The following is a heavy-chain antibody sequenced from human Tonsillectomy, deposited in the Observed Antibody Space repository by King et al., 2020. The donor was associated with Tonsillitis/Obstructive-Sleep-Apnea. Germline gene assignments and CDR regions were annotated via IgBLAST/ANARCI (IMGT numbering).Heavy chain of an antibody. CDR1: GGSISSSSYY. V-gene: IGHV4-39*01. CDR3: AGQRGQLVPRYYFDY. J-gene: IGHJ4*02. D-gene: IGHD6-6*01. Sequence: LQLQESGPGLVKPSETLSLTCTVSGGSISSSSYYWGWIRQPPGQGLEWIGSIFHSGSTYSNPSLKSRVTISVDTSKNQFSLKLSSITAADTAVYYCAGQRGQLVPRYYFDYWGLGTLVTVSS. CDR2: IFHSGST.